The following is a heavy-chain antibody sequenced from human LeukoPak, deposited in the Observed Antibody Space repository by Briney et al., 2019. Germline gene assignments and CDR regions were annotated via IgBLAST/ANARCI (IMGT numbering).Heavy chain of an antibody. Sequence: GGSLRLSCAASGFTFSSYWMSWVRQAPGKGLEWVANIKEDGSEKYYVDSVKGRFTISRDNAKNSLYLQMNSLRDEDTAVYYCASLGGYCSSTSCYHRWGQGTMVTVSS. CDR2: IKEDGSEK. J-gene: IGHJ3*01. V-gene: IGHV3-7*01. CDR1: GFTFSSYW. D-gene: IGHD2-2*01. CDR3: ASLGGYCSSTSCYHR.